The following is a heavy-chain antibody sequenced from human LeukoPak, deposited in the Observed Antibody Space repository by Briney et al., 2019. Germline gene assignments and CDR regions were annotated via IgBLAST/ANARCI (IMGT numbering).Heavy chain of an antibody. CDR2: IRYDGSNK. CDR3: AKVVVPAATPAASNYYFYMDV. D-gene: IGHD2-2*01. V-gene: IGHV3-30*02. J-gene: IGHJ6*03. Sequence: GGSRRLSCAASGFTFSSYGMHWVRQAPGKGLEWVAFIRYDGSNKYYADSVKGRFTISRDNSKNTLFLQMNSLRAEDTAVYYCAKVVVPAATPAASNYYFYMDVWGKGTTVTVSS. CDR1: GFTFSSYG.